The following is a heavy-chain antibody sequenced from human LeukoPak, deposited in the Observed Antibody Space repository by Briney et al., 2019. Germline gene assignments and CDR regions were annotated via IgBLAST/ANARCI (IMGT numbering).Heavy chain of an antibody. V-gene: IGHV3-30*18. CDR1: GFTFSSYG. J-gene: IGHJ4*02. Sequence: GGSLRPSCAASGFTFSSYGMHWVRQAPGKGLEWVAVISYDGSNKYYADSVKGRFTISRDNSKNTLYLQMDSLRAEDTAVYYCAKDDDYGDFFFDYWGQGTLVTVSS. CDR3: AKDDDYGDFFFDY. CDR2: ISYDGSNK. D-gene: IGHD4-17*01.